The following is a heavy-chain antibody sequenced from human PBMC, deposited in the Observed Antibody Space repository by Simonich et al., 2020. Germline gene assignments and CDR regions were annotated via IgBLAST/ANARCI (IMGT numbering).Heavy chain of an antibody. CDR2: ISAYNGNT. CDR3: ARSTTGTTAFDI. V-gene: IGHV1-18*01. J-gene: IGHJ3*02. D-gene: IGHD1-1*01. Sequence: QVQLVQSGAEVKKPGASVKVSCKASGYTFTSYGISCVLQAPGQGLEGRGCISAYNGNTNYAQKRQGRVTMTTDTSTSTAYMELRSLRSDDTAVYYCARSTTGTTAFDIWGQGTMVTVSS. CDR1: GYTFTSYG.